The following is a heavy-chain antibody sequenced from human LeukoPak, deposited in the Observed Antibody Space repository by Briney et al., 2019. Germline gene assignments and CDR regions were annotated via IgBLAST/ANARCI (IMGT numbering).Heavy chain of an antibody. D-gene: IGHD6-13*01. J-gene: IGHJ4*02. Sequence: PGGSLRLSCAASTFTFSSDSMNWVRQAPGKGLEWVSSISSSSDYIYYADSVKGRFTIFRDNAKNSLYLQMNSLRVEDSAIYYCVRDSGSSWREGLNYWSQGTLVTVSS. V-gene: IGHV3-21*01. CDR2: ISSSSDYI. CDR1: TFTFSSDS. CDR3: VRDSGSSWREGLNY.